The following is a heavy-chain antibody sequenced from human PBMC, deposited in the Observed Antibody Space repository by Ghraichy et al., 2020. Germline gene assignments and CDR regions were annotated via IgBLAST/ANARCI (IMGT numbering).Heavy chain of an antibody. CDR3: AKELFCNGTSCHMIDS. V-gene: IGHV3-23*01. Sequence: GETLNISCAGSGFTFKTYAINWVRQAPGKGLDWVSSVSPSGRDKYYADSVKGRFSISRDNVENTVYLQMNGLRAEDTALYYCAKELFCNGTSCHMIDSWGQGVQVTVTS. J-gene: IGHJ5*01. CDR2: VSPSGRDK. D-gene: IGHD2-2*01. CDR1: GFTFKTYA.